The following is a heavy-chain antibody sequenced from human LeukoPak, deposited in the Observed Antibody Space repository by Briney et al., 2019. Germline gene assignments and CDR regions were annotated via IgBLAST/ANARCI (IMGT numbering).Heavy chain of an antibody. D-gene: IGHD3-3*01. J-gene: IGHJ4*02. V-gene: IGHV4-59*12. Sequence: PSETLSLTCTVSGGSISSYYWSWIRQPPGKGLEWIGYIYYSGSTNYNPSLKSRVTISVDTSKIQFSLNLSSVTAADTAIYYCARGLASGYPPIPFDYWGQGTQVTVSS. CDR1: GGSISSYY. CDR3: ARGLASGYPPIPFDY. CDR2: IYYSGST.